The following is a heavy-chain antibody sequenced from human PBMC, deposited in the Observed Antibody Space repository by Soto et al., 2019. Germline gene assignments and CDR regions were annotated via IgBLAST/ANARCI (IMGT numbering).Heavy chain of an antibody. CDR1: GYTFTSYG. J-gene: IGHJ6*02. V-gene: IGHV1-18*01. D-gene: IGHD2-2*01. CDR3: ATGDIVVVPAAKDYYYSGMDV. CDR2: ISAYNGNT. Sequence: GASVNVSCKASGYTFTSYGISWVRQAPGQGLEWMGWISAYNGNTNYAQKLQGRVTMTTDTSTSTAYMELRSLRSDDTAVYYCATGDIVVVPAAKDYYYSGMDVWGQGTTVTVSS.